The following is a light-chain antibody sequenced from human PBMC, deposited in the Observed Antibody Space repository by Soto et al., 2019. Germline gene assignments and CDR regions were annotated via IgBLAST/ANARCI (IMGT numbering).Light chain of an antibody. J-gene: IGKJ1*01. V-gene: IGKV1-6*01. CDR3: LQDYSYPRT. Sequence: AIQMTQSPSSLSASVGDRVIITCRASQAIRTELGWYQQRPGKAPKLLIYGTSNLQSGVQSRLSGSGSGTDVTLTINGLQPEDFATYYCLQDYSYPRTFGQGTKVDVK. CDR2: GTS. CDR1: QAIRTE.